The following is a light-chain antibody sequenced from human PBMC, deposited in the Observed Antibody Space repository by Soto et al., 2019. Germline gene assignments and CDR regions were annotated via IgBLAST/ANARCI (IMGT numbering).Light chain of an antibody. V-gene: IGKV3-15*01. Sequence: EIVMTQSPATLSVSPGERATLSCRASQFVSSNVAWYQQNPGQAPRLLIYGASTRATGIPARFSGSGSGTEFTLTISSLQSEDSAVYYCQQYTKWPPITFGQGTRLEI. CDR2: GAS. CDR1: QFVSSN. CDR3: QQYTKWPPIT. J-gene: IGKJ5*01.